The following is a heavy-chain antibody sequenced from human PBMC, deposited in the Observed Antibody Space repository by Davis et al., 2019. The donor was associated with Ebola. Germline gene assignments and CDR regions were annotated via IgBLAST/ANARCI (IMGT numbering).Heavy chain of an antibody. CDR2: IYYSGIT. J-gene: IGHJ5*02. CDR1: GSSIISSSSY. V-gene: IGHV4-39*01. D-gene: IGHD3-3*01. CDR3: ARQGWSGYSLRHWLDP. Sequence: SDTLSLTCTVPGSSIISSSSYWGWIRQPPRKGLEWIGSIYYSGITYYNPSLKSRVTISVDTSKNQFSLKLRSVTAADTAVYYCARQGWSGYSLRHWLDPWGRGTLVTVSS.